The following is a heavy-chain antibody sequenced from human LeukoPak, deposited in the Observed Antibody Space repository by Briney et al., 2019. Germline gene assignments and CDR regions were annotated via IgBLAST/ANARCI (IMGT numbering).Heavy chain of an antibody. CDR2: IGDSDATI. CDR3: ARFPQTYFYYMDI. CDR1: GFTFTDYY. V-gene: IGHV3-11*01. Sequence: PGGSLRLSCSASGFTFTDYYLTWIRQAPGKGLEWLSYIGDSDATIYYADPVKGRFTVSRDNAKSSLFLQMNSLRAEDTAVYYCARFPQTYFYYMDIWGKGTTVTVSS. J-gene: IGHJ6*03.